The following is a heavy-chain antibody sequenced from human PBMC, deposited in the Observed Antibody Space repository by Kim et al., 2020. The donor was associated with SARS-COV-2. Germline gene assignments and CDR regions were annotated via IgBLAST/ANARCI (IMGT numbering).Heavy chain of an antibody. Sequence: DSLKGRVTISRDDSNSIGYLQMNSLHTDDTAVYYCVRGQVTPIRGNDAFDIWGQGTMVTVSS. J-gene: IGHJ3*02. V-gene: IGHV3-49*02. CDR3: VRGQVTPIRGNDAFDI. D-gene: IGHD3-10*01.